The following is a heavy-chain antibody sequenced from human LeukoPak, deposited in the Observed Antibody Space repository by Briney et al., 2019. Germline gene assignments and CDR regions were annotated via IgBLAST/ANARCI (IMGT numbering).Heavy chain of an antibody. CDR3: ARDKDSEHNFDY. CDR2: ISFDGGNK. D-gene: IGHD2-21*01. CDR1: GFTFNTYA. J-gene: IGHJ4*02. V-gene: IGHV3-30-3*01. Sequence: GRSLRLSCAASGFTFNTYAMHWVRLAAGKGLEWVAVISFDGGNKYYADSVKGRFTISRDNFKNTLYLQMNSLRAEDTAVYYCARDKDSEHNFDYWGQGTLVTVSS.